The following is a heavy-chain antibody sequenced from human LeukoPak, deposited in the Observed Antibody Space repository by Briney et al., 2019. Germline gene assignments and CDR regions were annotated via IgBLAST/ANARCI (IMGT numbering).Heavy chain of an antibody. Sequence: SETLSLTCAVSGGSISSSNWWSWVRQPPGKGLEWIGEIYHSGSTNYNPSLKSRVTISVDKSKNQSSLKLSSVTAADTAVYYCARGPYYDFWSGSPNNWFDPWGQGTLVTVSS. D-gene: IGHD3-3*01. CDR1: GGSISSSNW. CDR3: ARGPYYDFWSGSPNNWFDP. CDR2: IYHSGST. V-gene: IGHV4-4*02. J-gene: IGHJ5*02.